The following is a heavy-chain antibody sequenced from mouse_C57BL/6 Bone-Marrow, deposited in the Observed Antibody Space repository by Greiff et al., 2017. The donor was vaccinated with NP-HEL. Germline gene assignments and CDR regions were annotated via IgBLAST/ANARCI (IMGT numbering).Heavy chain of an antibody. Sequence: VQLQQPGAELVMPGASVKLSCKASGYTFTSYWMHWVKQRPGQGLEWIGEIDPSDSYTNYNQKFQGKSTLTVDKSSSTAYMQLSSLTSEDSAVYYCAREATGYWGQGTTLTVSS. J-gene: IGHJ2*01. CDR3: AREATGY. CDR1: GYTFTSYW. CDR2: IDPSDSYT. V-gene: IGHV1-69*01.